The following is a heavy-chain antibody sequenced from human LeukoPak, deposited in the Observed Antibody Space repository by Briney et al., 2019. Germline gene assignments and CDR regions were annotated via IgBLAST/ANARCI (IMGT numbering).Heavy chain of an antibody. D-gene: IGHD2-2*01. J-gene: IGHJ6*02. CDR2: ISDSGGRT. CDR1: GFTFSSHA. V-gene: IGHV3-23*01. Sequence: SGGSLRLSCAASGFTFSSHAMTWVRQAPGKGLEWVSAISDSGGRTYYADSVKGRFTISRDNSKSTLYLQTKSLRAEDTAVYYCANLPLPAVVGYYYYGMDVWGRGTTVTVSS. CDR3: ANLPLPAVVGYYYYGMDV.